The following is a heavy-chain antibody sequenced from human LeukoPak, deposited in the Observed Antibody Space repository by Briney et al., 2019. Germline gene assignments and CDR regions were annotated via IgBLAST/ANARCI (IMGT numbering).Heavy chain of an antibody. V-gene: IGHV4-39*07. CDR2: IYYSGST. Sequence: SETLSLTCTVSGGSISSYYWSWIRQPPGKGLEWIGSIYYSGSTYYNPSLKSRVTISVDTSKNQFSLKLSSVTAADTAVYYCATLSPRARFDYWGQGTLVTVSS. CDR3: ATLSPRARFDY. J-gene: IGHJ4*02. CDR1: GGSISSYY.